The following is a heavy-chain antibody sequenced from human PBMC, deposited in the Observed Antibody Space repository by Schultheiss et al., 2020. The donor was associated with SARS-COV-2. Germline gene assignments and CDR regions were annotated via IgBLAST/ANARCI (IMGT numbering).Heavy chain of an antibody. J-gene: IGHJ4*02. CDR1: GGPMSRGGYY. CDR2: THYSGSS. V-gene: IGHV4-31*03. CDR3: ARDGYSYGYPPTLIRGVLTY. Sequence: SQTLSLTCTVSGGPMSRGGYYWSWIRQHPGRGLEWIGYTHYSGSSYYSPSLKSRVTISIDTSKNQFSLKLSSVTAADTAVYYCARDGYSYGYPPTLIRGVLTYWGQGTLVTVSS. D-gene: IGHD3-10*01.